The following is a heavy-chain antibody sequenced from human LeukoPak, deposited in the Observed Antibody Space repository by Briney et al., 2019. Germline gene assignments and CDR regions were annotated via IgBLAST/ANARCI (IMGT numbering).Heavy chain of an antibody. V-gene: IGHV3-11*01. J-gene: IGHJ4*02. Sequence: PGGSLRLSCAASGFTFSDYYMNWIRQAPGKGLEWVSSISSSGSTTNYADSAKGRFTISRDNAENSLYLQMNSLRAEDTAVYYCARKDGYSSSWSFDYWGQGTLLTVSS. D-gene: IGHD6-13*01. CDR2: ISSSGSTT. CDR3: ARKDGYSSSWSFDY. CDR1: GFTFSDYY.